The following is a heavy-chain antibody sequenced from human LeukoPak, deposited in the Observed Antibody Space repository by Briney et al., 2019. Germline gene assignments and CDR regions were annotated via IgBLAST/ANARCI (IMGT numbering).Heavy chain of an antibody. Sequence: SETLSLTCTVSGYSISSGYYWGWIRQPPGKGLEWIGSIYHSGSTYYNPSLKSRVTISVDTSKNQLSLKLSSVTAADTAVYYCARGGGIGYYFDYRGQGTLVTVSS. CDR3: ARGGGIGYYFDY. V-gene: IGHV4-38-2*02. J-gene: IGHJ4*02. CDR1: GYSISSGYY. CDR2: IYHSGST. D-gene: IGHD6-13*01.